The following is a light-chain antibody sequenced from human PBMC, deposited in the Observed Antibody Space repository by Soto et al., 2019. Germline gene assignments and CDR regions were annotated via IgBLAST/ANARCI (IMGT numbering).Light chain of an antibody. CDR3: QQSYNTPYT. Sequence: DIQMTQSPSSLSASVGDRVTITCQASQDISNYLNWYQQKPGKAPKLLIYDASSLQSGVPSRFSGSGSGTDFTLTISSLQPEDFATYYCQQSYNTPYTFGQGTKLEIK. V-gene: IGKV1-39*01. CDR1: QDISNY. CDR2: DAS. J-gene: IGKJ2*01.